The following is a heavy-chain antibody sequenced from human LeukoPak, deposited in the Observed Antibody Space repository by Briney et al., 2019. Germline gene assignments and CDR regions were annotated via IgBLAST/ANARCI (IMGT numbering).Heavy chain of an antibody. CDR2: ITPSGRGA. CDR3: ARQDEAGYYFDY. V-gene: IGHV1-2*02. J-gene: IGHJ4*02. CDR1: GYTFTSYD. Sequence: ASVKVSCKASGYTFTSYDINWVRQAPGQGLEWMGWITPSGRGANSAQKFQGRLTLSRDTSISTVYMELTRLTSDDTAIYYCARQDEAGYYFDYWGQGTLVTVSS.